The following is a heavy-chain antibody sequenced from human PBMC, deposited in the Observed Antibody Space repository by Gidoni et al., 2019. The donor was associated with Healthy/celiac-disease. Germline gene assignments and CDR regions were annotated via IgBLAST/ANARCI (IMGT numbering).Heavy chain of an antibody. CDR2: ISGSGGST. J-gene: IGHJ6*02. V-gene: IGHV3-23*01. CDR1: GFTFSSYA. D-gene: IGHD6-13*01. Sequence: EVQLLESGGGLVQPGGSLRLSCAASGFTFSSYAMSWVRQAPGKGLEWVSAISGSGGSTYYADSVKGRFTISRDNSKNTLYLQMNSLRAEDTAVYYCAKQGQQLVDYYYGMDVWGQGTTVTVSS. CDR3: AKQGQQLVDYYYGMDV.